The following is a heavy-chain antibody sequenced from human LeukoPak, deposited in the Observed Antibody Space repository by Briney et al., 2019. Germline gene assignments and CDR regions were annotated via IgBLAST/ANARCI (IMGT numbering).Heavy chain of an antibody. J-gene: IGHJ4*02. V-gene: IGHV4-59*02. D-gene: IGHD3-22*01. CDR1: GGSVSNYY. CDR2: IYYTET. CDR3: ARRYYYDSNPPYNCFDY. Sequence: NPSETLSLTCTVSGGSVSNYYWSWIRQSPGKGLEWIGYIYYTETSYNPSLKSRVTISADTSKNQFSLKLYSVTAADTAVYYCARRYYYDSNPPYNCFDYWGQGTLVTVSS.